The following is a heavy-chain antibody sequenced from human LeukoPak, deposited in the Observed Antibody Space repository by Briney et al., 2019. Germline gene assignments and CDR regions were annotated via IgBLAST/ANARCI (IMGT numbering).Heavy chain of an antibody. D-gene: IGHD1-26*01. CDR1: GFTFSSYW. Sequence: GGSLRLSCAASGFTFSSYWMHWVRQAPGKGLVWVSRISGDGSSTTYADSVKGRFTISRDNAKNTLHLQMNSLRAEDTAVYYCVRGYRGNTDYWGQGTLVTVSS. J-gene: IGHJ4*02. V-gene: IGHV3-74*01. CDR3: VRGYRGNTDY. CDR2: ISGDGSST.